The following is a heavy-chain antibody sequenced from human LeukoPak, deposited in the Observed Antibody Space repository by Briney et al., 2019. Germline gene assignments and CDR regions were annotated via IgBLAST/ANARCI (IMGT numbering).Heavy chain of an antibody. CDR1: GGIFTSYA. CDR2: IIPISGTT. D-gene: IGHD1-26*01. Sequence: GASVKVSCKTSGGIFTSYAITWVRQAPGQGLEWMGKIIPISGTTNYAQKFQGRVTFTADESTSTAYMELSSLRSEDTALHYCARKLRLGGNWFDPWGQGTLVTVSS. CDR3: ARKLRLGGNWFDP. V-gene: IGHV1-69*13. J-gene: IGHJ5*02.